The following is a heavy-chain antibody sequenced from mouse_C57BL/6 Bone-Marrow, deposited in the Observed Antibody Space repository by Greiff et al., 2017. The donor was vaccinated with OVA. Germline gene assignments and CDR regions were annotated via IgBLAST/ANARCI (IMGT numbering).Heavy chain of an antibody. Sequence: QVQLQQSGAELVRPGASVTLSCKASGYTFTDYEMHWVKQTPVHGLEWIGAIDPETGGTAYNQKFKGKAILTADKSSSTAYMELRSLTSEDSAVYACTRGYSNYYAMDNWGRGHSVTVS. CDR3: TRGYSNYYAMDN. D-gene: IGHD2-5*01. CDR1: GYTFTDYE. J-gene: IGHJ4*01. V-gene: IGHV1-15*01. CDR2: IDPETGGT.